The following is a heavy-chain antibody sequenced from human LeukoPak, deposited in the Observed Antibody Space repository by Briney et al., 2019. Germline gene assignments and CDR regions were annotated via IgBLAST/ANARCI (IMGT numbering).Heavy chain of an antibody. CDR2: IRGSGGST. CDR1: GFTFSSYA. V-gene: IGHV3-23*01. Sequence: GGSLRLSCAASGFTFSSYAMYWVRQAPGKGLEWVSVIRGSGGSTYYADSVKGRFTISRDNSKNTLYLQMNSLRAEDTAVYYCAKGLKTGVGPYMGYHYYMDVWGKGATVTVSS. J-gene: IGHJ6*03. D-gene: IGHD3-16*01. CDR3: AKGLKTGVGPYMGYHYYMDV.